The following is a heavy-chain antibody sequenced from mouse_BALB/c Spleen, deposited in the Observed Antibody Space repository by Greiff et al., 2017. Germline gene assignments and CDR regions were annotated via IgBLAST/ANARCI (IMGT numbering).Heavy chain of an antibody. CDR1: GFTFSSFG. CDR2: ISSGSSTI. V-gene: IGHV5-17*02. CDR3: ARSSQSMDY. J-gene: IGHJ4*01. Sequence: EVQRVESGGGLVQPGGSRKLSCAASGFTFSSFGMHWVRQAPEKGLEWVAYISSGSSTIYYADTVKGRFTISRDNPKNTLFLQMTSLRSEDTAMYDCARSSQSMDYWGQGTSVTVSS.